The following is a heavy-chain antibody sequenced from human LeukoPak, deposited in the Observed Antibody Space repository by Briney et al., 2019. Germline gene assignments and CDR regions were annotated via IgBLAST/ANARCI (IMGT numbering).Heavy chain of an antibody. CDR1: GFTFSSYG. CDR2: ISGSGGST. CDR3: AKDRRIGYSSSWTHHFDY. D-gene: IGHD6-13*01. J-gene: IGHJ4*02. Sequence: SGGSLRLSCAASGFTFSSYGMSWVRQAPGKGLEWVSAISGSGGSTYYADSVKGRFTISRDNSKNTLYLQMNSLRAEDTAVYYCAKDRRIGYSSSWTHHFDYWGQGTLVTVSS. V-gene: IGHV3-23*01.